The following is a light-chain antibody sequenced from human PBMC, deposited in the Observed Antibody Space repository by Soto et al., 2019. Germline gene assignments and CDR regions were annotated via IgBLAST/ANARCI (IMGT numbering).Light chain of an antibody. J-gene: IGLJ3*02. Sequence: QPVLTQPPSASVTPGQRVTISCSGSSSNIGSEYVVWYQHLPVPAPKLLIYRNNQRPSGVPDRFAGCKSGTSAYLAISGLRSEDEADYYCAARDESLSGHGVFGGGSKLTVL. CDR3: AARDESLSGHGV. CDR2: RNN. V-gene: IGLV1-47*01. CDR1: SSNIGSEY.